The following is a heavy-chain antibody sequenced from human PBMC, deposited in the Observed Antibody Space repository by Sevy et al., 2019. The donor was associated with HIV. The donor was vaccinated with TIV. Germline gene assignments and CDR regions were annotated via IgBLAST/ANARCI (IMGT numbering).Heavy chain of an antibody. Sequence: GGSLRLSCAASGFTFNIYSMSWVRQAPGKGLEWVSSISSTSSNIYYADSLEGRFTISRDNAKNSLYLQMNSLRAEDTAVYYCARAYSSSWYDYWGPGTLVTVSS. D-gene: IGHD6-13*01. J-gene: IGHJ4*02. CDR1: GFTFNIYS. V-gene: IGHV3-21*01. CDR2: ISSTSSNI. CDR3: ARAYSSSWYDY.